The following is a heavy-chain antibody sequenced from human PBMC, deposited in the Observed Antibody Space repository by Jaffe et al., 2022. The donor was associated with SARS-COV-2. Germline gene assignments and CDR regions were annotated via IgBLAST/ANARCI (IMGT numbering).Heavy chain of an antibody. CDR1: GFTFSSYA. CDR3: AKDLAYSGSYFDAFDI. CDR2: ISRDGGST. D-gene: IGHD1-26*01. J-gene: IGHJ3*02. V-gene: IGHV3-23*04. Sequence: EAQVVESGGGLVQPGGSLRLSCAASGFTFSSYAMSWVRQAPGKGLQWVSVISRDGGSTHYADSVKGRFTISRDNSKNTVFLQIDSLGADDTAVYYCAKDLAYSGSYFDAFDIWGQGTMVTVS.